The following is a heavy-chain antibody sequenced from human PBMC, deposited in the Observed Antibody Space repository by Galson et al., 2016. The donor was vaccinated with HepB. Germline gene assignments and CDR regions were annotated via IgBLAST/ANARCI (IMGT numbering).Heavy chain of an antibody. J-gene: IGHJ4*02. CDR1: GDSVSSSSAT. CDR3: ARERRYCGDGSGYSFDY. Sequence: CAISGDSVSSSSATWNWIRQSPSRGLEWLGRTYYRSAWLDDYAVSVKSRVSINPDTSKNRFSLHLNSVTPEDTAVYYCARERRYCGDGSGYSFDYWGLGTLVTVSS. D-gene: IGHD2-15*01. V-gene: IGHV6-1*01. CDR2: TYYRSAWLD.